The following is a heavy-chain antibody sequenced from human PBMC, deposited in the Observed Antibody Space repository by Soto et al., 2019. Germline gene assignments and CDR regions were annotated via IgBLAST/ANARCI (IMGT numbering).Heavy chain of an antibody. CDR3: ARGGGSDSFDY. CDR2: INHLETT. Sequence: NPSETLSLTCTVSGASISYGGYSWIWIRQTPGKGLEWIGYINHLETTFYNPSFESRLTLSIDRAKNQFSLNLNSMSAADRAVYFCARGGGSDSFDYWGQGILVTVSS. D-gene: IGHD1-26*01. J-gene: IGHJ4*02. V-gene: IGHV4-30-2*01. CDR1: GASISYGGYS.